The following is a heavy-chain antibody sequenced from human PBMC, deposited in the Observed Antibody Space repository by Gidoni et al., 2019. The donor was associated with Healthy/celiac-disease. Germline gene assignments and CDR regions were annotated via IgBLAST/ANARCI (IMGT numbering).Heavy chain of an antibody. CDR2: INAGNGNT. J-gene: IGHJ4*02. CDR1: GYTFTSYA. V-gene: IGHV1-3*01. Sequence: QVQLVQSGAEVKKPGASVKVSCKASGYTFTSYAMHWVRQAPGQRLEWMGWINAGNGNTKYSQKFQGRVTITRDTSASTAYMELSSLRSEDTAVYYCARGTMVRGVTPLLYWGQGTLVTVSS. CDR3: ARGTMVRGVTPLLY. D-gene: IGHD3-10*01.